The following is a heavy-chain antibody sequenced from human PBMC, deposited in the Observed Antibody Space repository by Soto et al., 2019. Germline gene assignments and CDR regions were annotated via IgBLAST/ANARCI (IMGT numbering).Heavy chain of an antibody. V-gene: IGHV1-69*13. CDR3: ASILGVEMATISYPYYFDY. CDR1: GCTFSSYA. J-gene: IGHJ4*02. D-gene: IGHD5-12*01. Sequence: GASVKVSCKASGCTFSSYAISWVRQAPGQVLEWMGGIIPIFGTANYAQKFQGRVTITADESTSTAYMELSSLRSEDTAVYYCASILGVEMATISYPYYFDYWGQGTLVTVSS. CDR2: IIPIFGTA.